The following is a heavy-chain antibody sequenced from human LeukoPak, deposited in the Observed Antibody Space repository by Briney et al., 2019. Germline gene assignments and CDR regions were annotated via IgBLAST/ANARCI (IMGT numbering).Heavy chain of an antibody. Sequence: PGRSLRLSCVVSGFTFSSYGMHWVRQAPGKGLEWVAVIWYDGSNKYYADSVKGRFTISRDNSKNTLYLQMNSLRAEDTAVYYCARDLDDSSGYPIWGQGTLVTVSS. V-gene: IGHV3-33*01. J-gene: IGHJ4*02. CDR2: IWYDGSNK. CDR1: GFTFSSYG. D-gene: IGHD3-22*01. CDR3: ARDLDDSSGYPI.